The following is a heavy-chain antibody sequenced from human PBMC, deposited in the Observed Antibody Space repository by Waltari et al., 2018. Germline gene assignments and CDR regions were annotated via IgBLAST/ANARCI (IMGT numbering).Heavy chain of an antibody. V-gene: IGHV3-23*01. CDR3: AKHRSVSGTYFDY. CDR2: VSGSGCST. D-gene: IGHD1-26*01. Sequence: EVQLLESGGGLVQPGGSLRLSCAASGFAFSSHALSCVRRAPGKGLEWVSVVSGSGCSTAYADSVKGRFTISRDNSGNTLHLQINSLRADDTAIYYCAKHRSVSGTYFDYWGQGALVTVSS. CDR1: GFAFSSHA. J-gene: IGHJ4*02.